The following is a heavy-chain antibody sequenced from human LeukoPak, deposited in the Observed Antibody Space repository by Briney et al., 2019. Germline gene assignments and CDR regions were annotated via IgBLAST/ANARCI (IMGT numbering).Heavy chain of an antibody. CDR3: ARGPSYYCDSSGYLDY. V-gene: IGHV4-59*01. CDR2: IYYSGST. D-gene: IGHD3-22*01. J-gene: IGHJ4*02. CDR1: GGSISSYY. Sequence: PSETLSLTCTVSGGSISSYYWSWIRQPPGKGLEWIGYIYYSGSTNYNPSLKSRVTISVDTSKNQFSLKLSSVTAADTAVYYCARGPSYYCDSSGYLDYWGQGTLVTVSS.